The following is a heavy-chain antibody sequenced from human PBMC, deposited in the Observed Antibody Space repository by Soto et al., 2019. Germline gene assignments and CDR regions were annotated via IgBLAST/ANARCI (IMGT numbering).Heavy chain of an antibody. D-gene: IGHD3-10*01. V-gene: IGHV3-48*02. CDR3: ATGYASGIYYD. Sequence: EVQLVESGGGLVQPGGSLRLSCAASGFSFSSYSLTWVRQAPGKGLECVSYISSTSKNTIYYADSVKGRFTIYRDNAQNSLYLQMNSPRDEDTAVYYCATGYASGIYYDWGQGTLVTVSS. J-gene: IGHJ4*02. CDR1: GFSFSSYS. CDR2: ISSTSKNTI.